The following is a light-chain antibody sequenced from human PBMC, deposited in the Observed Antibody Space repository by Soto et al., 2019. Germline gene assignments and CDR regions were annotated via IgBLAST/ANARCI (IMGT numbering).Light chain of an antibody. CDR3: QQSYSLPYT. CDR1: QSISSY. Sequence: DIQLTQSPSSLSASVVDRVTITCRASQSISSYLNWYQQKPGKAPELLIYAASTLQSGVPSRFSGGGSGTDFTLTISSLQPEDFASFYCQQSYSLPYTFGQGTKLEI. J-gene: IGKJ2*01. CDR2: AAS. V-gene: IGKV1-39*01.